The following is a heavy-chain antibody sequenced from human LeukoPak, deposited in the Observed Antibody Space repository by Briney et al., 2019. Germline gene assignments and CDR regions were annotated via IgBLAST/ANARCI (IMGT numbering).Heavy chain of an antibody. CDR2: IYSGGST. Sequence: GGSLRLSRAASGFTVSSNYMSWVRQAPGKGLEWVSVIYSGGSTYYADSVKGRFTISRDNSKNTLYLQMNSPRAEDTALYYCARAPITSPFYFDYWGQGTLVTVSS. CDR3: ARAPITSPFYFDY. D-gene: IGHD2-2*01. CDR1: GFTVSSNY. V-gene: IGHV3-53*01. J-gene: IGHJ4*02.